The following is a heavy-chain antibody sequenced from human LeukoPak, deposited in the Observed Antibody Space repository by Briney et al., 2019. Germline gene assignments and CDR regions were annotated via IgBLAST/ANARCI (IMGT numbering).Heavy chain of an antibody. D-gene: IGHD3-22*01. Sequence: GGSLRLSCAASGFAFSSYALSRVRQAPGRGLEWVSAISGSGGSTYYADSVKGRFTISRDNSKNTLYLQMNSLRAEDTAVYYCARGSYYYDSSGYYYWYFDYWGQGTLVTVSS. CDR2: ISGSGGST. CDR3: ARGSYYYDSSGYYYWYFDY. CDR1: GFAFSSYA. V-gene: IGHV3-23*01. J-gene: IGHJ4*02.